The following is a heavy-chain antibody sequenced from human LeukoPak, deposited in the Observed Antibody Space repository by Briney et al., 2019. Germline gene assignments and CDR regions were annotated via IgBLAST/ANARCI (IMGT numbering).Heavy chain of an antibody. J-gene: IGHJ5*02. D-gene: IGHD3-10*01. V-gene: IGHV1-46*01. CDR1: GYTFTSYY. CDR2: INPSGGST. CDR3: ARDGYYYGSGSYLNWFDP. Sequence: ASVKVSCKASGYTFTSYYMHWVRQAPGQGLEWMGIINPSGGSTSYAQKFQGRVIMTRDTSTSTVYMELSSLRSEDTAVYYCARDGYYYGSGSYLNWFDPWGQGTLVTVSS.